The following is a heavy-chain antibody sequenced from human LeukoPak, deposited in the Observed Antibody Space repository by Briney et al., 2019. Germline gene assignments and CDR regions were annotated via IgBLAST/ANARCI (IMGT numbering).Heavy chain of an antibody. V-gene: IGHV1-18*04. J-gene: IGHJ1*01. CDR2: ISAYNGST. D-gene: IGHD2-2*01. Sequence: ASVKVSCKDSGYTFTSYGISWVRQAPGQGLEWMGWISAYNGSTNYAQKLQGRVTMTTDTSTSTAYMELRSLRSDDTAVYYCARGGYCSSTSCYAPKYFQHWGQGTLVTVSS. CDR1: GYTFTSYG. CDR3: ARGGYCSSTSCYAPKYFQH.